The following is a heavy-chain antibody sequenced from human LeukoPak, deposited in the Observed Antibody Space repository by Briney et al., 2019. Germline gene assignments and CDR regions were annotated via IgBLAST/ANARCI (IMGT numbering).Heavy chain of an antibody. CDR1: GGSISSYY. J-gene: IGHJ5*02. CDR2: IYTSGST. V-gene: IGHV4-4*07. Sequence: SETLSLTCTVSGGSISSYYWSWIRQPAGKGLEWIGRIYTSGSTNYNPSLKSRVTMSVDTSKNQFSLKLSSVTAADTAVYSCASEDMITFGGVIVTWGQGTLVTVSS. CDR3: ASEDMITFGGVIVT. D-gene: IGHD3-16*02.